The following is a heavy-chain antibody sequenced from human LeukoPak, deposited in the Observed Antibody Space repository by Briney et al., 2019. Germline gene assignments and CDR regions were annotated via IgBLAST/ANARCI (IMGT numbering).Heavy chain of an antibody. J-gene: IGHJ2*01. CDR3: EDGIRDFDWLGKGYFDL. Sequence: VESLKISCKGYGYNFTSYWIGWVRQMPGKGLEWMGIIYPGDSDTRYSPSFQGQVTISAEKSISTVYLQWSSLKASDTVFFQAEDGIRDFDWLGKGYFDLWGRGTLVTVSS. V-gene: IGHV5-51*01. CDR1: GYNFTSYW. CDR2: IYPGDSDT. D-gene: IGHD3-9*01.